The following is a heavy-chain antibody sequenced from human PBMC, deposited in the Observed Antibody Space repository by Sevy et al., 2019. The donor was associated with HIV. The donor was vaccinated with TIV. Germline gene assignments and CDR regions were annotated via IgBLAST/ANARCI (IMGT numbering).Heavy chain of an antibody. D-gene: IGHD3-10*01. CDR3: ATDSLGSGSYPFDY. CDR1: GYTLTELS. V-gene: IGHV1-24*01. CDR2: FDPEDGET. Sequence: GASVKVSCKVSGYTLTELSMHWVRQAPGKGLEWMGGFDPEDGETIYAQKFQGRVTMTEDTSTDTAYMELSSLRSEDTAVYYCATDSLGSGSYPFDYWGQGTLVTVSS. J-gene: IGHJ4*02.